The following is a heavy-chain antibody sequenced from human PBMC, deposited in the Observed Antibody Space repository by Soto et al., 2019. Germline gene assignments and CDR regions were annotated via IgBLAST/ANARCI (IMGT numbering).Heavy chain of an antibody. D-gene: IGHD6-6*01. CDR1: GEFIHKGGYY. CDR2: IYDHASA. CDR3: ARASSSSSAADY. Sequence: QVQPPEAGPRPVKPSQTLFLHCRGSGEFIHKGGYYWSVIRPLPGKGLEWIGYIYDHASAYYNPSLKSRVSISMDTSENHFAMRLTSVTAADSAVYYCARASSSSSAADYWGQGLQVTVSS. J-gene: IGHJ4*02. V-gene: IGHV4-31*03.